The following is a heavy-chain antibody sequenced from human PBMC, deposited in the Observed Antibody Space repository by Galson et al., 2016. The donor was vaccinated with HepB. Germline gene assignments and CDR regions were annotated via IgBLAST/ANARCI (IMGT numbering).Heavy chain of an antibody. CDR3: ARASIVPGARMVFDS. CDR1: GASVNSSNL. CDR2: IYHTGTS. Sequence: SETLSLTCAVSGASVNSSNLWTWVRQAPGTGLEWIGEIYHTGTSNNNPSLLSRFTMSIDSSRNHFSLNLNSVTAADTAVYYCARASIVPGARMVFDSWGQGILVSVSS. V-gene: IGHV4-4*02. D-gene: IGHD2-2*01. J-gene: IGHJ5*01.